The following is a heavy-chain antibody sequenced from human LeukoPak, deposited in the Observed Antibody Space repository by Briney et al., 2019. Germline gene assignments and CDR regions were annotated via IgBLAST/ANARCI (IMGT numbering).Heavy chain of an antibody. D-gene: IGHD4-17*01. CDR3: ARDPNGDYIGAFDM. CDR2: IRGSGGGT. Sequence: SSLRRSCGACGFIFSNYALMGLRESPGKGLEWVSAIRGSGGGTFYADSVKGRFTISRDNSKNTLYLQMNGLRAEDTAVYYCARDPNGDYIGAFDMWGRGTLVTVSS. CDR1: GFIFSNYA. J-gene: IGHJ3*02. V-gene: IGHV3-23*01.